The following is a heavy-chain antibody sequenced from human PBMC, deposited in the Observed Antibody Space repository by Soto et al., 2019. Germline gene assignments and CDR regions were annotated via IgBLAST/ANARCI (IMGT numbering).Heavy chain of an antibody. V-gene: IGHV4-30-4*01. CDR2: IYYSGST. CDR1: GGSISSGDYY. D-gene: IGHD1-26*01. CDR3: ARGRGATASWFDP. J-gene: IGHJ5*02. Sequence: QVQLQESGPGLVKPSQALSLICTVSGGSISSGDYYWSWIRQPPGTGLEWIGYIYYSGSTYYNPSLKSRVTISADMSKNQFSLWLSSVTAADTAVYYCARGRGATASWFDPWGQGTLVTVSS.